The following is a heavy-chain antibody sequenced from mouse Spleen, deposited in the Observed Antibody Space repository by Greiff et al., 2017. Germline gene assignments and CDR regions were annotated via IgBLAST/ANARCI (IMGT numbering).Heavy chain of an antibody. CDR3: ARGRITRGYAMDY. V-gene: IGHV1-26*01. CDR2: INPNNGGT. Sequence: VQLQQSGPELVKPGASVKISCKASGYTFTDYYMNWVKQSHGKSLEWIGDINPNNGGTSYNQKFKGKATLTVDKSSSTAYMELRSLTSEDSAVYYCARGRITRGYAMDYWGQGTSVTVSS. CDR1: GYTFTDYY. J-gene: IGHJ4*01. D-gene: IGHD2-4*01.